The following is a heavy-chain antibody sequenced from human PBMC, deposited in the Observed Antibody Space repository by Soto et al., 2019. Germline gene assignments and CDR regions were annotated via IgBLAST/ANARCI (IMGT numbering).Heavy chain of an antibody. J-gene: IGHJ4*02. D-gene: IGHD1-7*01. V-gene: IGHV3-43*01. CDR1: GFNFDDYS. Sequence: GGSLRLSCAASGFNFDDYSMHWVRQAPGKGLEWVSLINWDGSNTYYADSVKGRFTISRDNTRNSVYLEMNSLRTEDTALDLGAKVSAQHSWNYCLDSWGKGTLVTVSS. CDR2: INWDGSNT. CDR3: AKVSAQHSWNYCLDS.